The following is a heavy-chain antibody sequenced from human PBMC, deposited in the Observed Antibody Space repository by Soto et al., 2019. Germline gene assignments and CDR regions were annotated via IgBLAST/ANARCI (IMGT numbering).Heavy chain of an antibody. J-gene: IGHJ5*02. CDR3: ARVRELGGWFDP. D-gene: IGHD1-26*01. CDR1: GYTFTSYG. Sequence: ASVKVSCKASGYTFTSYGISWVRQAPGQGLEWMGWISAYNGNTNYAQKLQGRVTMTTATSKSTAYMELRSLRSDDTAVYYCARVRELGGWFDPWGQGTLVTVSS. V-gene: IGHV1-18*01. CDR2: ISAYNGNT.